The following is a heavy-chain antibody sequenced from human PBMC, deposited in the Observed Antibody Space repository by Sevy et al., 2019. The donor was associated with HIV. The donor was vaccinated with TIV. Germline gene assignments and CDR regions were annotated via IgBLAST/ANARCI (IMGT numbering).Heavy chain of an antibody. CDR1: GFTFSTYS. Sequence: GGSLRLSCAASGFTFSTYSMNWVRQAPGKGLEWVSSISSGSTNIYYADSVKGRFTIFRDNAKNSLYLQMNSLRVEDTAVYFGASGAIAAAGSEQWLVSENFDYWGQGTLVTVSS. J-gene: IGHJ4*02. V-gene: IGHV3-21*01. CDR3: ASGAIAAAGSEQWLVSENFDY. D-gene: IGHD6-13*01. CDR2: ISSGSTNI.